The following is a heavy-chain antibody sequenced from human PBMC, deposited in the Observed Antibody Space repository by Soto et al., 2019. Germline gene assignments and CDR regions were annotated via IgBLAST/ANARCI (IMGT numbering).Heavy chain of an antibody. D-gene: IGHD3-22*01. CDR3: ARDRGGYYDSSGYLDY. Sequence: QVQLVESGGGVVQPGRSLRLSCAASGFTFSSYAMHWVRQAPGKGQVWVAVISYDGSNKYYADSVKGRFTISRDNSKNTLYLQMNSLRAEHTAVYYCARDRGGYYDSSGYLDYSGQGTLVTVSS. V-gene: IGHV3-30-3*01. J-gene: IGHJ4*02. CDR1: GFTFSSYA. CDR2: ISYDGSNK.